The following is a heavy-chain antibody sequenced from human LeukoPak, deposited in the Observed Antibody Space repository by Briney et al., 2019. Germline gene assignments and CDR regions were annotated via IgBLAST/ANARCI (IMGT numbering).Heavy chain of an antibody. D-gene: IGHD3-10*01. Sequence: GGSLRLSCAASGFTFSSYSMNWVRQAPGKGLEWVSSISSSSSYIYYADSVKGRFTISRDNAKNSLYLQMNSLRGEDTAVYYCARGIGRSYAFDIWGQGTMVTVSS. CDR2: ISSSSSYI. J-gene: IGHJ3*02. V-gene: IGHV3-21*01. CDR1: GFTFSSYS. CDR3: ARGIGRSYAFDI.